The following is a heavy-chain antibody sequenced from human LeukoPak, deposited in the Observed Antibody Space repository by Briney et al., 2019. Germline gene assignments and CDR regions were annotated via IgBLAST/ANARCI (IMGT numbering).Heavy chain of an antibody. Sequence: PGGSLRLSCAASGFTFSSYSMNWVRQAPGKGLEWVANMRPDGSEIYYVDSVKGRFTISRDNAKNSLYLQMNSLRAEDTAVYYCARDKVVGATYFDYWGQGTLVTVSS. V-gene: IGHV3-7*01. D-gene: IGHD1-26*01. CDR2: MRPDGSEI. CDR1: GFTFSSYS. J-gene: IGHJ4*02. CDR3: ARDKVVGATYFDY.